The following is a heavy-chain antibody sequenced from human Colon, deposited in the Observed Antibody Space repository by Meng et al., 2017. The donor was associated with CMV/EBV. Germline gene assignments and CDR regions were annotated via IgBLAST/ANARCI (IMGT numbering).Heavy chain of an antibody. V-gene: IGHV4-30-4*08. CDR1: GGSISSGDYY. CDR2: IYYSGST. D-gene: IGHD1-7*01. J-gene: IGHJ6*02. CDR3: ARIRNYSDYYYYYGMDV. Sequence: LRLSCTVSGGSISSGDYYWSWIRQPPGKGLEWIGYIYYSGSTYYNPSLKSRVTISVDTSKNQFSLKLSSVTAADTAVYYCARIRNYSDYYYYYGMDVWGQGTTVTVSS.